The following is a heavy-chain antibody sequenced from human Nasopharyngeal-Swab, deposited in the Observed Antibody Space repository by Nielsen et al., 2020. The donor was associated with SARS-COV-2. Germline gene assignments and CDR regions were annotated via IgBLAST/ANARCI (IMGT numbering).Heavy chain of an antibody. CDR3: ARQWYCSGGSCYPPGAFDI. CDR1: GGSISSSSYY. D-gene: IGHD2-15*01. V-gene: IGHV4-39*01. CDR2: IYYSGST. J-gene: IGHJ3*02. Sequence: SETLSLTCTVSGGSISSSSYYRGWIRQPPGKWLEWIGSIYYSGSTYYSPSLKSRVTVSVDTSKNQFSLKLNSVTAADTAMYYCARQWYCSGGSCYPPGAFDIWGQGTMVTVSS.